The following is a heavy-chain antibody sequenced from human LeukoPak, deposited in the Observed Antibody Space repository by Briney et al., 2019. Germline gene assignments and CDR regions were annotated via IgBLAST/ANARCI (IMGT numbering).Heavy chain of an antibody. CDR1: GYTLTELS. J-gene: IGHJ4*02. V-gene: IGHV1-24*01. D-gene: IGHD6-13*01. CDR3: ASGGRRSSWYDY. Sequence: ASVKVSCKVSGYTLTELSMHWVRQAPGKGLEWMGGFDPEDGETICAQKFQGRVTMTEDTSTDTAYMELSSLRSEDTAVYYCASGGRRSSWYDYWGQGTLVTVSS. CDR2: FDPEDGET.